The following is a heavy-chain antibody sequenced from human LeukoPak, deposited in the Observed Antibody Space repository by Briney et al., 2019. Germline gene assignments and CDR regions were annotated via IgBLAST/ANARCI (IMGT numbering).Heavy chain of an antibody. D-gene: IGHD6-13*01. Sequence: ASVKVSCKASGYTFSNYCMHWVRQAPGQGLEWMGWMNPHSGNTGYAQKFQGRVTITRNTSISTAYMELSSLRSEDTAVYYCARGSTAAAGPFDYWGQGTLVTVSS. CDR2: MNPHSGNT. CDR1: GYTFSNYC. J-gene: IGHJ4*02. V-gene: IGHV1-8*03. CDR3: ARGSTAAAGPFDY.